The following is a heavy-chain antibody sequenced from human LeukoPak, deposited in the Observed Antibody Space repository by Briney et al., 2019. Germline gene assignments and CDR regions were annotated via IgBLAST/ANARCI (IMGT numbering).Heavy chain of an antibody. CDR3: ASLEDPPRTLRRDYYYYYMDV. D-gene: IGHD1-1*01. V-gene: IGHV1-69*05. Sequence: ASVNVSCKASGGTFSSYAISWVRQAPGQGLEWMGRIIPFFGTANYAQKFQGRVTITTNESTSTDYMELSSLRSEDTAVYYCASLEDPPRTLRRDYYYYYMDVWGKGTTVTVSS. CDR1: GGTFSSYA. J-gene: IGHJ6*03. CDR2: IIPFFGTA.